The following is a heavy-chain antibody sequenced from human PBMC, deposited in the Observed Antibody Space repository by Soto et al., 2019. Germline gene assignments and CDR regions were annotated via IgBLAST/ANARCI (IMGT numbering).Heavy chain of an antibody. V-gene: IGHV3-30-3*01. J-gene: IGHJ4*02. Sequence: ALRGSCVDSGFTFSSYAMHWGRQAPGKGLEWVAVISYDGSNKYYADSVKGRFTISRDNSKNTLYLQMNSLRAEDTAVYYCARDPKFLADLDYWGQGTLVTVSP. CDR1: GFTFSSYA. D-gene: IGHD3-9*01. CDR3: ARDPKFLADLDY. CDR2: ISYDGSNK.